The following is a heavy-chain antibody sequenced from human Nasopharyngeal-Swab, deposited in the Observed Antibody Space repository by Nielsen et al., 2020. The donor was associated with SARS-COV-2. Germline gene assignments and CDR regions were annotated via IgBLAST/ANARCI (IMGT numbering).Heavy chain of an antibody. Sequence: SQTLSLTCAISGDSVPSTSTGWNWIRQSPSRGLEWLGRTYYGSKRYTDYAVSVKSRITINADTSKNQFSLQLNSVNPEDTAVYYCARGYLKSGMDVWGQGTTVTVS. CDR3: ARGYLKSGMDV. CDR1: GDSVPSTSTG. V-gene: IGHV6-1*01. CDR2: TYYGSKRYT. J-gene: IGHJ6*02. D-gene: IGHD1-1*01.